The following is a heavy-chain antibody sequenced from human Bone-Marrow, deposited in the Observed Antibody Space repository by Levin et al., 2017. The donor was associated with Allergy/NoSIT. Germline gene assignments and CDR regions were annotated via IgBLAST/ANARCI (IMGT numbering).Heavy chain of an antibody. V-gene: IGHV1-3*01. CDR3: TLRSSHSYGYVY. Sequence: ASVKVSCKASGYTFTTYAIHWIRQAPGQRLEWMGWINAANGATKYSQKFQGRVTITRDTSAFTAYMELSSLRSEDTAVYYCTLRSSHSYGYVYWGQGTLVTVSS. D-gene: IGHD5-18*01. CDR1: GYTFTTYA. CDR2: INAANGAT. J-gene: IGHJ4*02.